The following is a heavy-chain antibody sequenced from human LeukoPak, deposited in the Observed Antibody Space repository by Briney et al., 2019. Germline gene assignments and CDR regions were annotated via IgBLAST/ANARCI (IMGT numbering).Heavy chain of an antibody. J-gene: IGHJ4*02. CDR3: ARETGGYSYSLDY. CDR1: GYSISSGYY. Sequence: SETLSLTCAVTGYSISSGYYWGWIRQPPGKGLEWIGSIYHSGSTYYNPSLKSRVTISVDTFKNQFSLKLSSVTAADTAVYYCARETGGYSYSLDYWGQGTLVTVSS. D-gene: IGHD5-18*01. V-gene: IGHV4-38-2*02. CDR2: IYHSGST.